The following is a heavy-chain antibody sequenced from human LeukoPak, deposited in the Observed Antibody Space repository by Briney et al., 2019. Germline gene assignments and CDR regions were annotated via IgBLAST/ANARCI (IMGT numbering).Heavy chain of an antibody. J-gene: IGHJ3*02. CDR3: ARAVNYYDSSGYYLAQGDAFDI. V-gene: IGHV3-23*01. CDR2: ISGSGGST. CDR1: GFTFSNNA. Sequence: PGGSLRLPCAASGFTFSNNALSWVRQAPGKGLEWVSVISGSGGSTYYADSVKGRFTISRDNSKSTLYLQMNSLRAEDTAVYYCARAVNYYDSSGYYLAQGDAFDIWGQGTMVTVSS. D-gene: IGHD3-22*01.